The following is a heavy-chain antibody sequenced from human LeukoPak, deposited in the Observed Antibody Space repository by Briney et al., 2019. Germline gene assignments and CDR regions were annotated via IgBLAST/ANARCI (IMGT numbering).Heavy chain of an antibody. CDR3: ARDGGYCTITNCYTLDY. CDR2: VGDTGATT. V-gene: IGHV3-23*01. J-gene: IGHJ4*02. D-gene: IGHD2-2*02. CDR1: GFTFSSDA. Sequence: GSLRLSCAASGFTFSSDAMSWVRQAPGKGLEWVSSVGDTGATTYFVDSVKGRFTISRDNSKSTLYLQMNSLRAEDTAVYYCARDGGYCTITNCYTLDYWGQGTLVTVSS.